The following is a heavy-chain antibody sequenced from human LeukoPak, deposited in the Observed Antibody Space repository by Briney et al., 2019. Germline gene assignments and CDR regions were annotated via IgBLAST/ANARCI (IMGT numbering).Heavy chain of an antibody. J-gene: IGHJ3*02. CDR3: ARGGLISLANTPLGAFDI. D-gene: IGHD3/OR15-3a*01. CDR2: INYSGST. V-gene: IGHV4-39*07. CDR1: GGSIGSSSYY. Sequence: SETLSLTCTVSGGSIGSSSYYWGWIRQPPGKGLEWIGSINYSGSTFYNPSLKTRVTNSVDTSKNQFSLQLSSVTPEDTAVYYCARGGLISLANTPLGAFDIWGQGTLVSVSS.